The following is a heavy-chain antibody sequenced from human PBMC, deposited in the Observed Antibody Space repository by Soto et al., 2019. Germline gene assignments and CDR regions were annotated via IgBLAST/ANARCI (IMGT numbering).Heavy chain of an antibody. CDR1: GYKFTSYW. CDR2: IYPDDSET. CDR3: ARGSLGDGSYFGLDV. V-gene: IGHV5-51*03. D-gene: IGHD1-26*01. Sequence: GESLKISCRGSGYKFTSYWIGWVRQKAGKGLEWMAFIYPDDSETRYSPSLHGQVTISVDKSSSTAFLQWRSLEASDTAIYYCARGSLGDGSYFGLDVWGQGTTVTLSS. J-gene: IGHJ6*02.